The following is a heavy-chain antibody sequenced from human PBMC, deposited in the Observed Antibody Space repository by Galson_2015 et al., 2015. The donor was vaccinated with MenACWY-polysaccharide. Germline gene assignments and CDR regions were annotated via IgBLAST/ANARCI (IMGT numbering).Heavy chain of an antibody. V-gene: IGHV4-61*01. Sequence: LSLTCTVSGASVSSTTDYWSWLRQPPGTGLEWIGFMSSNGGANRNPSLKSRVTISIDTSKNQFSLRLNSVTAADTAMYYCAREPTYSGSFGWFDSWGQGTLVTVSP. J-gene: IGHJ5*01. D-gene: IGHD1-26*01. CDR2: MSSNGGA. CDR3: AREPTYSGSFGWFDS. CDR1: GASVSSTTDY.